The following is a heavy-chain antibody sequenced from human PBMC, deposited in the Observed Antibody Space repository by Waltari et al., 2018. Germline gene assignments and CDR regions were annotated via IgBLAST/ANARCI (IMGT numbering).Heavy chain of an antibody. J-gene: IGHJ4*02. D-gene: IGHD6-19*01. Sequence: QVQLVESGGGVVQPGRSLRLSCAASGFTFSSYGMHWVSQAPGKGLEWVAVIWYDGSNKYYADSVKGRFTISRDNSKNTLYLQMNSLRAEDTAVYYCATSRVAGRSYFDYWGQGTLVTVSS. CDR3: ATSRVAGRSYFDY. CDR1: GFTFSSYG. CDR2: IWYDGSNK. V-gene: IGHV3-33*01.